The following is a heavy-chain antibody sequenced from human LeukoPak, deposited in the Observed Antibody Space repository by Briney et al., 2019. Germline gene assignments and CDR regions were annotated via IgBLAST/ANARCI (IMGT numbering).Heavy chain of an antibody. Sequence: VSVKVSCKASGYTFTDYYMHCVRQAPGQGLEWMGWINPNSGGTNYAQKFQGRVTMTRDTSISTAYMELSRLRSDDTAVYYCARELENDILTGYSGAVDYWGQGTLVTVSS. D-gene: IGHD3-9*01. J-gene: IGHJ4*02. CDR3: ARELENDILTGYSGAVDY. CDR2: INPNSGGT. V-gene: IGHV1-2*02. CDR1: GYTFTDYY.